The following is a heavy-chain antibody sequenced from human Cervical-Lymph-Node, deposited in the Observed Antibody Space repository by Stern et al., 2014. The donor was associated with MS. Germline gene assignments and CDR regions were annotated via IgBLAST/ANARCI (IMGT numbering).Heavy chain of an antibody. CDR3: ASQWAYCSGGSCYSVDGFDI. CDR2: INPKNGGM. V-gene: IGHV1-2*06. CDR1: GYTFTAYY. D-gene: IGHD2-15*01. Sequence: QMQLVQSGADVKKPGASVKVSCKASGYTFTAYYLHWVRQAPGQGLEWMGRINPKNGGMNYAQKFQGRVTMTSDTSINTAYMELSGLTFDDTAVYYCASQWAYCSGGSCYSVDGFDIWGQGTMVTVSS. J-gene: IGHJ3*02.